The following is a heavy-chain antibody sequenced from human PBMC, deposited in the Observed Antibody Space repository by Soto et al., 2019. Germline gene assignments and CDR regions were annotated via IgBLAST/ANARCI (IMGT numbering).Heavy chain of an antibody. V-gene: IGHV4-59*01. J-gene: IGHJ4*02. CDR3: ARAEGPSPTSPPGY. Sequence: SETLSLTCTVSGGSISSYYWSWIRQPPGKGLEWIGYIYYSGSTNYNPSLKSRVTISVDTSKNQFSLKLSSVTAADTAVYYCARAEGPSPTSPPGYWGQGTLVTVSS. CDR2: IYYSGST. D-gene: IGHD1-26*01. CDR1: GGSISSYY.